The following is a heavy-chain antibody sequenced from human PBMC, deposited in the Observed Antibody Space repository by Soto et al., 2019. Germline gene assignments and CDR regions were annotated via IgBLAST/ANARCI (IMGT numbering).Heavy chain of an antibody. Sequence: PGGSLRLSCAASGFTFSDYYMSWIRQAPGKGLEWVSYISSSGSTIYYADSVKGRLTISRDNAKNSLYLQMRSVRAEDTAVYFCARVPRNGDYLDYWGQGTLVTVSS. CDR3: ARVPRNGDYLDY. CDR2: ISSSGSTI. J-gene: IGHJ4*02. D-gene: IGHD4-17*01. CDR1: GFTFSDYY. V-gene: IGHV3-11*01.